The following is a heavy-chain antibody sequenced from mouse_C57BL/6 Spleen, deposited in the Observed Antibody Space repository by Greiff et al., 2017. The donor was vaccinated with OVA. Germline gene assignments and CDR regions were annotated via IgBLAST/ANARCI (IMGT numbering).Heavy chain of an antibody. CDR1: GYTFPSYW. CDR3: ARGDYSNFWYFDV. Sequence: QVQLQQPGAELVRPGSSVKLSCKASGYTFPSYWMHWVKQRPIQGLEWIGNIDPSDSETHYNQKFKDKATLTVDKSSSTAYMQLSSLTSEDSAVYYCARGDYSNFWYFDVWGTGTTVTVSS. D-gene: IGHD2-5*01. J-gene: IGHJ1*03. V-gene: IGHV1-52*01. CDR2: IDPSDSET.